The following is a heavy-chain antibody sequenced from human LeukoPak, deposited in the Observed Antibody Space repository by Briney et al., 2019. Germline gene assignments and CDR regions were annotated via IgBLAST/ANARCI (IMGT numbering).Heavy chain of an antibody. V-gene: IGHV3-23*01. CDR3: AKVSSGLVRDFDY. CDR1: GFTFSSYA. J-gene: IGHJ4*02. Sequence: GGSLRPSCAASGFTFSSYAMSWVRQAPGKGLEWVSGISGSDGSTYYADSVKGRFTISRDNSRNTLYLQMNSLRAEDTAVYYCAKVSSGLVRDFDYWGQGTLVTVSS. D-gene: IGHD6-19*01. CDR2: ISGSDGST.